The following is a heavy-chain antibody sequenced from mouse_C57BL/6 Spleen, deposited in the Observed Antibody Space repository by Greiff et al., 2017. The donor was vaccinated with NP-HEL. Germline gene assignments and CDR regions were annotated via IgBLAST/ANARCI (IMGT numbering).Heavy chain of an antibody. J-gene: IGHJ2*01. CDR3: ARIKMILATYFDY. V-gene: IGHV1S81*02. Sequence: VQPQQSGAELVKAGASVKMSCKASGYTFTSYWMHWVKQRLGQGLEWFAETNPTNGRTYYNEKFKSKATLTVDKSSSTAYMLLSGPTFEDSAVYYCARIKMILATYFDYWGQGTTLTVSS. D-gene: IGHD1-1*01. CDR2: TNPTNGRT. CDR1: GYTFTSYW.